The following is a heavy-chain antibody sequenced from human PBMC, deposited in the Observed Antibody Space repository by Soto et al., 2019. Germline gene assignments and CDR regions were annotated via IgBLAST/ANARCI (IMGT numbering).Heavy chain of an antibody. V-gene: IGHV4-30-2*01. CDR1: GGSISSGGYS. CDR2: IYQSGST. Sequence: QLQLQESGSRLVKPSQTLSLTCAVSGGSISSGGYSWTWIRQPPGKGLEWIRYIYQSGSTYYNAYLKSRGTISVARSKNQFSLELSSVTAADTAVYYCARGGAGSGYYLFDSWGQGTLVTVSS. CDR3: ARGGAGSGYYLFDS. D-gene: IGHD3-22*01. J-gene: IGHJ4*02.